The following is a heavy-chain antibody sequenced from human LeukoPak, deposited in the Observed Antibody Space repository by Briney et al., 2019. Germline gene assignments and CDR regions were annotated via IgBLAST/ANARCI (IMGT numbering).Heavy chain of an antibody. D-gene: IGHD6-19*01. CDR3: ASSSGWYLSPDY. CDR1: GFTFRTYG. V-gene: IGHV3-33*01. J-gene: IGHJ4*02. CDR2: IWYDGSDK. Sequence: GGSLRLSCAASGFTFRTYGMHWVRQAPGKGLEWVAVIWYDGSDKYHADSVKGRFTISRDNSKNMLYLQMNSLRAEDTAVYYCASSSGWYLSPDYWGQGTLVTVSS.